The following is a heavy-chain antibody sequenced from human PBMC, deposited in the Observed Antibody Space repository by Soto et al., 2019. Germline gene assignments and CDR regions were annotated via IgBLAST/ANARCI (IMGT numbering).Heavy chain of an antibody. D-gene: IGHD6-13*01. CDR1: GFTFSSYS. V-gene: IGHV3-48*02. Sequence: VHLVESGGGLVQPGGSLRLSCAASGFTFSSYSLNWVRQAPGKGLEWVSYITSSGTTVYYADSVRGRFTISRDNAKNSLYLQMNSLRDDDTAVYYCARGSSNWAYYFDFWGQGTLVTVSS. CDR3: ARGSSNWAYYFDF. J-gene: IGHJ4*02. CDR2: ITSSGTTV.